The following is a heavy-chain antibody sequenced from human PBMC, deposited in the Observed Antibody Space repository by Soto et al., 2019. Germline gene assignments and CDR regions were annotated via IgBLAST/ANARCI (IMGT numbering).Heavy chain of an antibody. CDR2: IYYSGST. Sequence: QVQLQESGPGLVKPSETLSLTCTVSGGSISSYYWSWIRQPPGKGLEWIGYIYYSGSTNYNPSLKSRVTISVDTSKNQFSLKLSSVTAADTAVYYCARGWPAPADWGQGTLVTVSS. D-gene: IGHD2-2*01. CDR1: GGSISSYY. J-gene: IGHJ4*02. V-gene: IGHV4-59*01. CDR3: ARGWPAPAD.